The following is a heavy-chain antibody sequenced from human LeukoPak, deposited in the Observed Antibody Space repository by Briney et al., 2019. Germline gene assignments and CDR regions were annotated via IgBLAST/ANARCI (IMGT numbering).Heavy chain of an antibody. V-gene: IGHV4-4*07. CDR3: ARVIPASLKQWLVRDV. CDR2: IYTSGST. CDR1: GGSISSYY. Sequence: KSSETLSLTCTVSGGSISSYYWSWIRQPAGKGLEWIGRIYTSGSTNYNPSLKSRVTMSVDTSKNQFSLKLSSVTAADTVVYYCARVIPASLKQWLVRDVWGKGTTVTVSS. D-gene: IGHD6-19*01. J-gene: IGHJ6*04.